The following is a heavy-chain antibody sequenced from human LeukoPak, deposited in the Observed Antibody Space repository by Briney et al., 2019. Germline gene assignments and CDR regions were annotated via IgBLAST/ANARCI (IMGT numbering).Heavy chain of an antibody. J-gene: IGHJ4*02. CDR1: GFTVSSNY. D-gene: IGHD3-3*01. CDR3: ARALILDYDFWSGPLYNYYFDY. CDR2: IYSGGST. V-gene: IGHV3-66*01. Sequence: GGSLRLSCAASGFTVSSNYMSWVRQAPGKGLEWVSVIYSGGSTYYADSVKGRFTISRDNSKNTLYLQMNSLRAEDTAVYYCARALILDYDFWSGPLYNYYFDYWGQGTLVTVSS.